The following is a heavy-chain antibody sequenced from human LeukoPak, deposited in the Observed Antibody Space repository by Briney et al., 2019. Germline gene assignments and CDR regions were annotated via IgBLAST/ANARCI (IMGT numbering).Heavy chain of an antibody. CDR2: IKYDGNEE. D-gene: IGHD1-1*01. Sequence: TGGSPRLSCAASGFTFSSYWMSWMRQAPGKGLEWVANIKYDGNEEYYVDSVKGRFTISRDNAKNSLYLQLNSLRVEDTAVYYCKSGGAAPGSFDYWGQGTLVTVSP. CDR3: KSGGAAPGSFDY. V-gene: IGHV3-7*01. CDR1: GFTFSSYW. J-gene: IGHJ4*02.